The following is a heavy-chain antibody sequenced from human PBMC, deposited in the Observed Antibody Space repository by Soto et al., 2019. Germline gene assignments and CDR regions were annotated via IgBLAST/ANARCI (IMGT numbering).Heavy chain of an antibody. V-gene: IGHV3-15*01. D-gene: IGHD2-2*01. J-gene: IGHJ3*02. CDR2: IKSKTDGGTT. Sequence: GGSLRLSCAASGFTFSNAWMSWFRQAPGKGLEWVGRIKSKTDGGTTDYAAPVKGRFTISRDDSKNTLYLQMNSLKTEDTAVYYCTSAYCSSTSCYAPDDAFDIWGQGTMVTVS. CDR1: GFTFSNAW. CDR3: TSAYCSSTSCYAPDDAFDI.